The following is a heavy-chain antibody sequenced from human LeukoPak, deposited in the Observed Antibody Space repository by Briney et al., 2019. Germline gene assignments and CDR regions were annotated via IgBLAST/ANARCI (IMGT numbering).Heavy chain of an antibody. D-gene: IGHD1-1*01. CDR2: INPNSGGT. V-gene: IGHV1-2*02. Sequence: ASVKVSCKASGYTFTGYYMHWVRQAPGQGLEWMGWINPNSGGTNYAQKFQGRVTMTRDTSISTAYMELSRLRSDDTAVYYCARFPSPYNWSDAWFAFDIWGQGTMVTVSS. J-gene: IGHJ3*02. CDR3: ARFPSPYNWSDAWFAFDI. CDR1: GYTFTGYY.